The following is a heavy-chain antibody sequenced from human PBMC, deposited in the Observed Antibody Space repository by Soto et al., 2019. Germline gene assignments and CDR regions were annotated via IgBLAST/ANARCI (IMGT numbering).Heavy chain of an antibody. V-gene: IGHV1-2*02. J-gene: IGHJ4*02. CDR2: IKPSTGGP. CDR1: GYNLVDYY. D-gene: IGHD6-6*01. CDR3: TRSIALAGTGAFDL. Sequence: VHLVQSGAEVKKPGASLKVSCKASGYNLVDYYVHWVRQAPGQGLEWMGWIKPSTGGPRYTQKFQGRVTTTSDTAIKTAYLEINMMNSDDTAVYFCTRSIALAGTGAFDLWGQGTLVTVSS.